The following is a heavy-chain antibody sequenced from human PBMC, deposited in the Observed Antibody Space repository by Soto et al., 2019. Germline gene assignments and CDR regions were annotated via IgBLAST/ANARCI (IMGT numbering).Heavy chain of an antibody. V-gene: IGHV1-69*13. CDR1: GGTFSSYA. J-gene: IGHJ6*02. D-gene: IGHD3-22*01. Sequence: ASVKVSCKASGGTFSSYAISWVRQAPGQGLEWMGGIIPIFGTANYAQKFQGRVTITADESTSTAYMELSSLGSDDTAVYYCARPDEGGYSSNHHYYYALDVWGQGTTVTVSS. CDR3: ARPDEGGYSSNHHYYYALDV. CDR2: IIPIFGTA.